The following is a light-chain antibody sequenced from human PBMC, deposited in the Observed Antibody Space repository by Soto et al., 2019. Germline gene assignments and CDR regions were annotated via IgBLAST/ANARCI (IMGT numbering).Light chain of an antibody. J-gene: IGKJ1*01. Sequence: DIQMTQSPSTLSASVGDRVTITCRASQSISSWLAWYQQKPGKAPKLLIYKASSLESGVPSRFSGSGSGTEFTLPISSLQPDDFATYYCQQYSSDSGTFGQGTKVEIK. V-gene: IGKV1-5*03. CDR3: QQYSSDSGT. CDR2: KAS. CDR1: QSISSW.